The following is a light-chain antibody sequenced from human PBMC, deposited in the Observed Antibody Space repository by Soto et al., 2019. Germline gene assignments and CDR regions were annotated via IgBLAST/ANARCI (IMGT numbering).Light chain of an antibody. CDR2: GAS. CDR3: QQYDSSLLT. J-gene: IGKJ1*01. CDR1: QSFSSSY. Sequence: EIVLTQSPGTLSLSPGERATLSCRASQSFSSSYLAWYQQKPGQAPRLLIYGASNRATGIPDRFSGSGSGTDFTLTISRLEPEDYAVYDCQQYDSSLLTFGQGTKVEIK. V-gene: IGKV3-20*01.